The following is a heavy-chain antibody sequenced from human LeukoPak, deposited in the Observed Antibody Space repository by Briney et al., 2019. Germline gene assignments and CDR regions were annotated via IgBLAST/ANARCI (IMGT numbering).Heavy chain of an antibody. CDR1: GFTFSSYA. CDR2: ISGSGGST. Sequence: GGSLRLSCAASGFTFSSYAISWVRQAPGKGLEWVSAISGSGGSTYYADSVKGRFTISRDNSKNTLYLQMNSLRAEDTAVYYCAKGQGYSSSWYDFAEYFQHWGQGTLVTVSS. J-gene: IGHJ1*01. V-gene: IGHV3-23*01. CDR3: AKGQGYSSSWYDFAEYFQH. D-gene: IGHD6-13*01.